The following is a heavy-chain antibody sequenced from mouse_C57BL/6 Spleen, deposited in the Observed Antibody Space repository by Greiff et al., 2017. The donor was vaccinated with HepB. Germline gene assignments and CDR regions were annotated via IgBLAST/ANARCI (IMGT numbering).Heavy chain of an antibody. CDR1: GYTLTSYW. Sequence: QVQLQQPGAELVRPGSSVKLSCKASGYTLTSYWMDWVKQRPGQGLEWIGNIYPSDSETHYNQKFKDKATLTVDKSSSTAYMQLSSLTSEDSAVYYCAREGILLPFAYWGQGTLVTVSA. D-gene: IGHD1-1*01. CDR2: IYPSDSET. J-gene: IGHJ3*01. V-gene: IGHV1-61*01. CDR3: AREGILLPFAY.